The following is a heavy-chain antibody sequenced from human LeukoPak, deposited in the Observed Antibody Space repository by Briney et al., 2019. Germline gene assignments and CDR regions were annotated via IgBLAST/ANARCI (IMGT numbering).Heavy chain of an antibody. CDR3: ARRDPYVSADY. D-gene: IGHD3-16*01. Sequence: SETLSLTCTLSGGSISSYYWSWIPQPPGKGLEWIGYIYYSGSTNYNPSLKSRVTISVDTSTNQFSLRLTSVTAADTAVYYCARRDPYVSADYWGQGTLVTVSS. V-gene: IGHV4-59*08. CDR2: IYYSGST. CDR1: GGSISSYY. J-gene: IGHJ4*02.